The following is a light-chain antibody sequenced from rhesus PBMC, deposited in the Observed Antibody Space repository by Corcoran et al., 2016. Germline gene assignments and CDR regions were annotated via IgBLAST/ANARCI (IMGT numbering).Light chain of an antibody. J-gene: IGKJ1*01. CDR1: QGINKE. V-gene: IGKV1-94*01. CDR2: AAS. CDR3: QQGYSTPPT. Sequence: DIQMTQSPSSLSASVGDRVTVTCRASQGINKELSWYQQKPGKAPKLLIYAASSLESGVPSRFSGSRSGKDFTLTISSLQPEDFATYNCQQGYSTPPTFGQGTKVEIK.